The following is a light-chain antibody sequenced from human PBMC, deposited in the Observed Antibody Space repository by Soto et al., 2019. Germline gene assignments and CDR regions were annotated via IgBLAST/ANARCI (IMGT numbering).Light chain of an antibody. CDR1: SSDVGGYNY. CDR3: CSYAGSSTWV. Sequence: QSALTQPASVSGSPGQSITISCTGTSSDVGGYNYVTWYQQYPGKAPKLMMYEVSNRPSGVSYRFSGSKSGNTASLTISGLLAEDEADYYCCSYAGSSTWVFGGGTKLTVL. CDR2: EVS. V-gene: IGLV2-14*01. J-gene: IGLJ3*02.